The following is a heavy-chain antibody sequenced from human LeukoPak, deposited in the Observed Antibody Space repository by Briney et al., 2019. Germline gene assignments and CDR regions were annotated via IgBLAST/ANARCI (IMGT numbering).Heavy chain of an antibody. J-gene: IGHJ4*02. CDR2: IYTSGST. CDR3: ARGGEQLVRNFAY. V-gene: IGHV4-4*07. Sequence: SETLSLTCTVSGGSISSYYWSWIRKPAGKGLEWIGRIYTSGSTNYNPSLKSRVTMSVDTSKNQFSLKLSSVTAADTAVYYCARGGEQLVRNFAYWGQGPLVTVSS. CDR1: GGSISSYY. D-gene: IGHD6-6*01.